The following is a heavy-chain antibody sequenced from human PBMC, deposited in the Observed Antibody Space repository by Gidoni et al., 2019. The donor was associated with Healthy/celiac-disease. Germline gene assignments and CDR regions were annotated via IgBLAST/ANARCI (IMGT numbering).Heavy chain of an antibody. CDR1: GFTFSSYA. D-gene: IGHD2-21*02. J-gene: IGHJ4*02. Sequence: EVQLLESGGGLVQTGGSLRLSCAASGFTFSSYAMSWVRKAPGKGLGWVSAISGSGCSTYYADSVKGRFTISSDNSKNTLYLQMNSLRAEDTAVYYCAKWDRGGNSGIDYWGQGTLVTVSS. V-gene: IGHV3-23*01. CDR2: ISGSGCST. CDR3: AKWDRGGNSGIDY.